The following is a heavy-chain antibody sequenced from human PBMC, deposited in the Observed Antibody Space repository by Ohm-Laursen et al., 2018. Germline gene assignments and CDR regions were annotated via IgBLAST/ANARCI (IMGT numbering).Heavy chain of an antibody. J-gene: IGHJ3*02. CDR2: INWNGGST. D-gene: IGHD1-26*01. CDR1: GFTFDDYG. V-gene: IGHV3-20*01. CDR3: ARDNPTSFDAFDI. Sequence: SLRLSCAAFGFTFDDYGMSWVRQAPGKGLEWVSGINWNGGSTGYADSVKGRFTISRDNAKNSLYLQMNSLRAEDTALYHCARDNPTSFDAFDIWGQGTMVTVSS.